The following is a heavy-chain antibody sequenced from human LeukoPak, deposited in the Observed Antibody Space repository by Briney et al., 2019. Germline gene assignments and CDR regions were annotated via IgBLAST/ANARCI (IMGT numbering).Heavy chain of an antibody. J-gene: IGHJ4*02. CDR2: IYYSGST. CDR1: GPSINSYH. D-gene: IGHD2-15*01. CDR3: ARDDVRGYCSGGICRAFDC. Sequence: SETLSLTCTVSGPSINSYHWGWVRHPPGKGLEWIGYIYYSGSTNYNPSLKSRVTISVDTSKNQFSLNLISVTVAELSVYYYARDDVRGYCSGGICRAFDCWGQGTLVTVSS. V-gene: IGHV4-59*12.